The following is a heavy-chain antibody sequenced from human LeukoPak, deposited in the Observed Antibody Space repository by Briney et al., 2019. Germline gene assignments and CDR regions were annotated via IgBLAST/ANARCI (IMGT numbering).Heavy chain of an antibody. Sequence: PGGSLRLSCAASGFTFSSYSMNWVRQAPGKGLEWVSSISSSSSYIYYADSVKGRFTISRDNAKNSLYLQVNSLRAEDTAVYYCAGSDGLLDIWGQGTLVTVSS. D-gene: IGHD5-12*01. CDR3: AGSDGLLDI. V-gene: IGHV3-21*01. CDR2: ISSSSSYI. CDR1: GFTFSSYS. J-gene: IGHJ4*02.